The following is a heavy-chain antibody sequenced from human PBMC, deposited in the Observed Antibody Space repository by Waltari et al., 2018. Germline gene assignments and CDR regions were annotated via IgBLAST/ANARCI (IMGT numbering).Heavy chain of an antibody. Sequence: EVQLVESGGGLVQPGGSLRLSCAASGFTFSSYWMPWVRQAPGKGLGWVARINRDGSSTRYADSVKGRFTISRDNAKNTLYLQMNSLRAEDTAVYYCASYMTTVPLRAFDIWGQGTMVTVSS. CDR1: GFTFSSYW. CDR2: INRDGSST. J-gene: IGHJ3*02. D-gene: IGHD4-17*01. CDR3: ASYMTTVPLRAFDI. V-gene: IGHV3-74*01.